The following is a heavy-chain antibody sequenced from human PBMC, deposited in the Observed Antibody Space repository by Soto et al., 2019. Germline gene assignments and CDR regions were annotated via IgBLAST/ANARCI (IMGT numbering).Heavy chain of an antibody. CDR2: IYPGDSDT. Sequence: GASLKISCKGSGYTFTDYWIGWVRQLPGKGLEWMGIIYPGDSDTRYSPSFQGHVTITVDKSTSTAYLQWNTLKASDTAMYYWARHISNFRYYYYAMGVWGQGTTVTVSS. CDR1: GYTFTDYW. CDR3: ARHISNFRYYYYAMGV. V-gene: IGHV5-51*01. J-gene: IGHJ6*02. D-gene: IGHD4-4*01.